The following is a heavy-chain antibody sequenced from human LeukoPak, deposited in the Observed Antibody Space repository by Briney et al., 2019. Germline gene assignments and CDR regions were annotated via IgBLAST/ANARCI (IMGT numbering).Heavy chain of an antibody. Sequence: ASVKVSCKASGYTFTSYDINWVRQATGQGLEWMGWMNPNSGNTGYAQKFQGRVTITRNTSISTAYMELSSLRSEDTAVYYCARGSGYDQEDYFDYWGQGTLVTVSS. V-gene: IGHV1-8*03. CDR1: GYTFTSYD. D-gene: IGHD5-12*01. CDR2: MNPNSGNT. J-gene: IGHJ4*02. CDR3: ARGSGYDQEDYFDY.